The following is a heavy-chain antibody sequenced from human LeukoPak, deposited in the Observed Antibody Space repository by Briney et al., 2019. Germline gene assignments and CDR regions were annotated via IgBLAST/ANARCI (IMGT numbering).Heavy chain of an antibody. D-gene: IGHD2-21*02. CDR1: GFTVSSNY. CDR2: IYSGGST. J-gene: IGHJ6*03. Sequence: GGSLRLSCAASGFTVSSNYMSWVRQAPGKGLEWVSVIYSGGSTYYADSVKGRFTISRDNSKNTLYLQMNSLRAEDTAVYYCARELPHRKGSPRFPYYYYYYYMDVWGKGTTVTVS. V-gene: IGHV3-53*01. CDR3: ARELPHRKGSPRFPYYYYYYYMDV.